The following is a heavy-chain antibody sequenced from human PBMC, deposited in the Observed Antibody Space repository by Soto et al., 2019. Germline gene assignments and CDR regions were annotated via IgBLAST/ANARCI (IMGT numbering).Heavy chain of an antibody. CDR1: GYSFTSYA. J-gene: IGHJ4*01. CDR2: INAGNGNT. V-gene: IGHV1-3*01. Sequence: ASVKVSCKASGYSFTSYAIHWVRQAPGQRLEWMGWINAGNGNTKIPQQFQGRVTITRDTSASTAYMEVSSLRSEDTAVYYCARAAYYYDSSGYYPGDYWG. D-gene: IGHD3-22*01. CDR3: ARAAYYYDSSGYYPGDY.